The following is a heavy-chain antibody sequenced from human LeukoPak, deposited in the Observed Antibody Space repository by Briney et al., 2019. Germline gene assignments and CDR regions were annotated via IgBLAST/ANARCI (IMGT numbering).Heavy chain of an antibody. D-gene: IGHD5-12*01. V-gene: IGHV3-74*01. CDR1: GFTFSGNW. J-gene: IGHJ6*02. CDR2: FNGDGGMT. CDR3: ARVPGYSGYFYGMDV. Sequence: GGSLRLSCAASGFTFSGNWMHWVRQAPGKGLVWVSRFNGDGGMTNYADSVKGRFTISRDNAKNTLYLQMNSLTAEDTVVCYCARVPGYSGYFYGMDVWGQGTTVTVSS.